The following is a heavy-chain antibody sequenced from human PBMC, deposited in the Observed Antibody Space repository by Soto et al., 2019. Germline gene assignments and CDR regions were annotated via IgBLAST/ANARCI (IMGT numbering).Heavy chain of an antibody. D-gene: IGHD4-17*01. CDR1: GFIFGRYA. J-gene: IGHJ5*02. Sequence: PXXSLRLSFAASGFIFGRYAMRWVRQAPGKGLEWVAVISYDGSNKYYADSVKGRFTISRDNSKNTLYLQMNSLRAEDTAVYYCAKVSGYADYGWFDPWGQGTPVTVSS. CDR2: ISYDGSNK. V-gene: IGHV3-30-3*01. CDR3: AKVSGYADYGWFDP.